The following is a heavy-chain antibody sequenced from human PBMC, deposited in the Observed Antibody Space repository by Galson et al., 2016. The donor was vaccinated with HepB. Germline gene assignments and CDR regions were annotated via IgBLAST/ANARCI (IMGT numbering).Heavy chain of an antibody. CDR3: AKVDCGGDCKRFDY. V-gene: IGHV3-53*01. J-gene: IGHJ4*02. CDR1: GFTVSSNY. CDR2: IYSGGGT. D-gene: IGHD2-21*02. Sequence: SLRLSCAASGFTVSSNYMSWVRQAPGKGLEWVSVIYSGGGTYYADSVKGRFTISRDNSKNTLYLQMSSLRAEDTALYYCAKVDCGGDCKRFDYWGQGTLVTVSS.